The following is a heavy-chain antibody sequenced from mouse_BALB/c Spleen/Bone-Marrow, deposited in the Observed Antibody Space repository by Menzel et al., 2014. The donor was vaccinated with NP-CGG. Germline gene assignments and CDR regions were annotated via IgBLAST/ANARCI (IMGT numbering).Heavy chain of an antibody. CDR1: GYTFTSYW. Sequence: VQVVESGAELVRPGASVKLSCKAPGYTFTSYWINWVKQRPGQGLEWIGNIYPSDSYTNYNQKFKDKATLTVDKSSSTAYMQLSSPTSEDSAVYYCTRSGGYYFDYWGQGTTLTVSS. V-gene: IGHV1-69*02. CDR3: TRSGGYYFDY. J-gene: IGHJ2*01. CDR2: IYPSDSYT.